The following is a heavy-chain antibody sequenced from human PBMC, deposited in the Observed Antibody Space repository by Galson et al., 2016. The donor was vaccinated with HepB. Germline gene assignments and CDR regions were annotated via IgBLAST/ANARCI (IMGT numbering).Heavy chain of an antibody. D-gene: IGHD3-10*01. CDR2: IDPSDSHT. J-gene: IGHJ5*02. CDR1: GYSFDSYW. Sequence: QSGAEVKEPGESLRISCQGSGYSFDSYWISWVRQMPGKGLEWMGTIDPSDSHTNYTPSFQGHVTISVDKSISTAYLQWSSVKASDTAIYYWASFTRMVRGNLNWLDPWGQGTLVTVSS. V-gene: IGHV5-10-1*01. CDR3: ASFTRMVRGNLNWLDP.